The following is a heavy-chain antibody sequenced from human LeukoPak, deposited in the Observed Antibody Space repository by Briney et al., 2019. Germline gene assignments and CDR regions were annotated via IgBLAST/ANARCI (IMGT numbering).Heavy chain of an antibody. CDR1: GFTFSTYF. J-gene: IGHJ3*02. V-gene: IGHV3-30-3*01. D-gene: IGHD2-21*01. Sequence: GGSLRLSCAASGFTFSTYFMHWVRQAPGKGLEWVADIASDGSHTFYVGSAKGRFTISRDNSKNTLYLQMNSLRAEDTAVYFCARERQDTILHSGAFDIWGQGTMVTVSS. CDR2: IASDGSHT. CDR3: ARERQDTILHSGAFDI.